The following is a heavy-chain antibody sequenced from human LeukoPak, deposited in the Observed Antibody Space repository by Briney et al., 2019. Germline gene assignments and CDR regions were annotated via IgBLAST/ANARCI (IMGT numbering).Heavy chain of an antibody. D-gene: IGHD2-21*01. V-gene: IGHV4-61*02. J-gene: IGHJ4*02. Sequence: PSETLSLTCTVSGGSISSGSYYWSWIRQPAGKGLEWIGRIYTSGSTNYNPSLKSRVTISVDTSKNQFSLKLSSVTAADTAVYYCARDRLPGGYFDYWGQGTLVTVSS. CDR2: IYTSGST. CDR3: ARDRLPGGYFDY. CDR1: GGSISSGSYY.